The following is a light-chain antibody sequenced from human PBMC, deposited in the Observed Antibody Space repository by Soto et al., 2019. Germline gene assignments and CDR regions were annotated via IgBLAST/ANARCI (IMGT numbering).Light chain of an antibody. CDR1: SSDVGGYNC. CDR2: EVT. Sequence: QSALTQPASVSASPGQSITISCTGTSSDVGGYNCVSWYQHHPGKAPKLMIYEVTNRPSGVSNRFSGSKSGNTASLTISGLQAEDEANYYCSSYTSSSTRVFGGGTKVTVL. CDR3: SSYTSSSTRV. V-gene: IGLV2-14*01. J-gene: IGLJ2*01.